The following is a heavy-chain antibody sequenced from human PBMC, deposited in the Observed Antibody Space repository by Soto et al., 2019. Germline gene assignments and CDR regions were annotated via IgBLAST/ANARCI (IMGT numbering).Heavy chain of an antibody. CDR1: GGSISSSSYY. D-gene: IGHD5-12*01. V-gene: IGHV4-39*07. J-gene: IGHJ4*02. CDR3: ATPGYSGYDSFDY. CDR2: IYYSGST. Sequence: SETLSLTCTVSGGSISSSSYYWGLIRQPPGKGLEWIGSIYYSGSTYYNPSLKSRVTLSVDTSKNQFSLKLSSVTAADTAVYYCATPGYSGYDSFDYWGQGTLVTVSS.